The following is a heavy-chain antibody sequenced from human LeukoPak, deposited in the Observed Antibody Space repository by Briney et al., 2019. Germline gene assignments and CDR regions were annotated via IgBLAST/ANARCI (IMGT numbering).Heavy chain of an antibody. Sequence: GGSLRLSCAASGFTFDSYAIYWVRQAPGKGLEWVAVISFDGSNRFYADSVKGRFSISRDNSKKTLCLQMNSLRVEDSAVYFCARDQLAYSGYDTLFAYWGQGTLVTVSS. CDR1: GFTFDSYA. D-gene: IGHD5-12*01. J-gene: IGHJ4*02. CDR3: ARDQLAYSGYDTLFAY. V-gene: IGHV3-30*04. CDR2: ISFDGSNR.